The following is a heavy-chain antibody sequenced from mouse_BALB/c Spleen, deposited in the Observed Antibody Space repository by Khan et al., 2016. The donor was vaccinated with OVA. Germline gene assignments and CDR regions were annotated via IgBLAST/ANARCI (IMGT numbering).Heavy chain of an antibody. V-gene: IGHV1-61*01. Sequence: QVQLQQPGAELVRPGASVKLSCKATGYTFTIYWMNWLKQRPGQGLEWIGMIDPSDSETHYSQMFKDKATLTVDKSSSTAYMQLSSLTSEDSAVXSCASGYYGTTSFAYWGQGTLVTVSA. D-gene: IGHD1-1*01. CDR3: ASGYYGTTSFAY. J-gene: IGHJ3*01. CDR1: GYTFTIYW. CDR2: IDPSDSET.